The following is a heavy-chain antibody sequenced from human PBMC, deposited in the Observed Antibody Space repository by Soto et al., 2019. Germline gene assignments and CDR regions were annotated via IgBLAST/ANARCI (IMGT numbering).Heavy chain of an antibody. CDR2: ISSSGSTI. Sequence: EVQLVESGGGLVQPGGSLRLSCAASGFTFSSYSMNWVRQAPGKGLEWVSYISSSGSTIYYADSVKGRFTISRDNAKNSLYLQMNSLRAEDTAVYYCARDYYDSSGSDYWGQGTLVTVSS. CDR1: GFTFSSYS. CDR3: ARDYYDSSGSDY. D-gene: IGHD3-22*01. V-gene: IGHV3-48*01. J-gene: IGHJ4*02.